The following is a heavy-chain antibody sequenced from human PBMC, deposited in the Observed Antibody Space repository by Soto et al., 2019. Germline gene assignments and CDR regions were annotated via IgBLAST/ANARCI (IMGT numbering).Heavy chain of an antibody. CDR3: AKKVNSGPGSQYFDY. V-gene: IGHV3-23*01. Sequence: VGSLRLCCAASGFTFSIYSMSWVRQAPGKGLEWVSGFRTGGDDGTTYYADSVKGRFTISRDNSKNTLFLQMNSLRAEDTAIYYCAKKVNSGPGSQYFDYWGQGTLVTVSS. D-gene: IGHD3-10*01. CDR1: GFTFSIYS. CDR2: FRTGGDDGTT. J-gene: IGHJ4*02.